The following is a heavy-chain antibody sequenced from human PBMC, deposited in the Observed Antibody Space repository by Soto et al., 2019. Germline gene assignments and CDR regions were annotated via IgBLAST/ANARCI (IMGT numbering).Heavy chain of an antibody. Sequence: QITLKESGPTLVKPTQTLTLTCTFSGFSLSTSGVGVGWIRQPPGKALEWLALIYWDDDKRYSPSLKSRLTITKDTSKTQVVLTMTNMDPVDTATYYCAHSSPSRTAEANWFDPWGQGTLVTVSS. D-gene: IGHD5-18*01. CDR3: AHSSPSRTAEANWFDP. J-gene: IGHJ5*02. CDR2: IYWDDDK. CDR1: GFSLSTSGVG. V-gene: IGHV2-5*02.